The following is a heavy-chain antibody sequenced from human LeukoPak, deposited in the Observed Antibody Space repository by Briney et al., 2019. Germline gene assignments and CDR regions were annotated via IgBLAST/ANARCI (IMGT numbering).Heavy chain of an antibody. D-gene: IGHD5-18*01. CDR2: IYPGDSDT. J-gene: IGHJ6*03. V-gene: IGHV5-51*01. Sequence: GESLKISCKGSGYSFTSYWIGWVRQMPGKGLEWMGIIYPGDSDTRYSPSFQGQVTISADKSISTAYLQWSSLRASDTAMYYCARHNVDTAMVADYMDVWGKGATVTVSS. CDR1: GYSFTSYW. CDR3: ARHNVDTAMVADYMDV.